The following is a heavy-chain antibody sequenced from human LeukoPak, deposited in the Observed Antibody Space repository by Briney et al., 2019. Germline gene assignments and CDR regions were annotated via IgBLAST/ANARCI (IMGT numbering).Heavy chain of an antibody. CDR1: GFTFSSYW. Sequence: GGSLRLSCAAAGFTFSSYWMSGVRQAPGKGLEWVSYISSSGSTIYYADSVKGRFTISRDNAKNSLYLQMNSLRAEDTAVYYCARDRMELLTDYWGQGTLVTVSS. CDR3: ARDRMELLTDY. D-gene: IGHD3-10*01. CDR2: ISSSGSTI. J-gene: IGHJ4*02. V-gene: IGHV3-48*04.